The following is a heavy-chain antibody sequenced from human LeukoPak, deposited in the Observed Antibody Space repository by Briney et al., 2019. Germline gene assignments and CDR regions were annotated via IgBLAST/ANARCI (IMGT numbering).Heavy chain of an antibody. CDR2: IYYSGST. CDR1: GGSISSSSYY. J-gene: IGHJ3*02. CDR3: ARLPCSGGSCYWRDAFDI. V-gene: IGHV4-39*07. Sequence: SETLSLTCTVSGGSISSSSYYWGWIRQPPGKGLEWIGSIYYSGSTYYNPSLKSRVTISVDTSKNQFSLKLSSVTAADTAAYYCARLPCSGGSCYWRDAFDIWGQGTMVTVSS. D-gene: IGHD2-15*01.